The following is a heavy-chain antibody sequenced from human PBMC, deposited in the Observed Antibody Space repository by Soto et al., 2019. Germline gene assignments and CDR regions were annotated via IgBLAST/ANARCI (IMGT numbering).Heavy chain of an antibody. CDR2: ITNSGSRT. CDR3: TRGGWNYDCLDA. J-gene: IGHJ6*03. V-gene: IGHV3-48*02. CDR1: GFAFSGHS. Sequence: GGSLRLSCEASGFAFSGHSMNWVRQAPGKGLEWISSITNSGSRTYYADSAKGRVTISRDNAMNLLYLQMNSLRDNDTAVYFCTRGGWNYDCLDAWGQGTTVTVSS. D-gene: IGHD3-3*01.